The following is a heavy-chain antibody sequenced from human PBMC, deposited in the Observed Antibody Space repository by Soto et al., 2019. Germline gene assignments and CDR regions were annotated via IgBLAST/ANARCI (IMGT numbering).Heavy chain of an antibody. J-gene: IGHJ4*02. V-gene: IGHV4-31*03. Sequence: SETLSLTCTVSGGSITTGGYYWSWIRQLPGKGLEWIGHRYYSESTYYNPSLKSRVSISLDTSKNQFSLKLSFVTAAGTAMYYCARTKCSGGSCYSWSLDYWGQGTQVTV. CDR2: RYYSEST. CDR3: ARTKCSGGSCYSWSLDY. D-gene: IGHD2-15*01. CDR1: GGSITTGGYY.